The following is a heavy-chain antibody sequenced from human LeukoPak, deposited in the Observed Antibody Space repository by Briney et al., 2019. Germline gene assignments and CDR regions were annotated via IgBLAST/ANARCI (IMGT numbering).Heavy chain of an antibody. CDR3: ARGLQRHVDTTMVSRLWDY. Sequence: GGSLRLSCAASGFTFSSYAMHWVRQAPGKGLEWVTVISYDGSNKYYTDSVKGRFTISRDNSKNTLYLQMNSLRAEDRAVYYCARGLQRHVDTTMVSRLWDYRGQGTLVTVSS. D-gene: IGHD5-18*01. J-gene: IGHJ4*02. CDR1: GFTFSSYA. V-gene: IGHV3-30*04. CDR2: ISYDGSNK.